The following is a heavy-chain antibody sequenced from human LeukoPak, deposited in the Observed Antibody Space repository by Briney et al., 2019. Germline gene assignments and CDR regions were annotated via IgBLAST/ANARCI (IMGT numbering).Heavy chain of an antibody. CDR3: AKEGDWNDVTLMDV. CDR1: GFIFGFYG. V-gene: IGHV3-30*02. CDR2: IRSDGSIK. J-gene: IGHJ6*03. D-gene: IGHD1-1*01. Sequence: GGSLRLSCASSGFIFGFYGMHWARQAPGKGLEWVAFIRSDGSIKYYADSVKGRFTISRDNSKNTLYLQMNSLRAADTAVYYCAKEGDWNDVTLMDVWGKGTTVTISS.